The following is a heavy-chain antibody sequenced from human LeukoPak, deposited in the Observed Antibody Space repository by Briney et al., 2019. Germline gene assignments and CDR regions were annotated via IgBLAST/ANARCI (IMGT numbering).Heavy chain of an antibody. Sequence: PGGSLRLSCAASGFTFSSYAMSWVRQAPGKGLEWVSAISGSGGSTYYADSVKGRFTISRDNAKNSLYLQMNSLRAEDTALYYCAKEAVDTAMAGPNYYYYYGMDVWGQGTTVTVSS. J-gene: IGHJ6*02. CDR2: ISGSGGST. D-gene: IGHD5-18*01. CDR1: GFTFSSYA. V-gene: IGHV3-23*01. CDR3: AKEAVDTAMAGPNYYYYYGMDV.